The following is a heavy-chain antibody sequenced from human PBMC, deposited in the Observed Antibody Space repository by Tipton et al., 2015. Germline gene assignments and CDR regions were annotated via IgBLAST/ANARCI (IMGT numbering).Heavy chain of an antibody. CDR2: IYYSGNT. CDR1: GVSISSRNW. CDR3: ARVKVATMLYYFDY. V-gene: IGHV4-4*02. Sequence: TLSLTCDVSGVSISSRNWWSWVRQTPGKGLELVGSIYYSGNTYYNPSLKSRATTSVDTSKSQFSLKLTSVTAADTAVYYCARVKVATMLYYFDYWGQGTLVTVSS. D-gene: IGHD5-12*01. J-gene: IGHJ4*02.